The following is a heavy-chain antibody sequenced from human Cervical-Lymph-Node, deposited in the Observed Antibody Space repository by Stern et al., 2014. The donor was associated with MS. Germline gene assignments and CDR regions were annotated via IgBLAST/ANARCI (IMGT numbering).Heavy chain of an antibody. CDR3: ACRRRGPIGY. V-gene: IGHV4-34*01. CDR2: IHHSGST. CDR1: GGSFSGYY. D-gene: IGHD3-10*01. J-gene: IGHJ4*02. Sequence: QVQLQQWGAGLLKPSETLSLTCAVYGGSFSGYYWSWIHQPPGKGLEWIGEIHHSGSTNYNPSLKSRVTISVDKSKNQFSLKVSSLTAADTAVYYCACRRRGPIGYWGQGTLVTVSS.